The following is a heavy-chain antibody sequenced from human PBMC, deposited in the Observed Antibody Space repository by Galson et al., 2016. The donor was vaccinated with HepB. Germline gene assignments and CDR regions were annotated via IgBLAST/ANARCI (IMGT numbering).Heavy chain of an antibody. CDR3: AKDRGRDGYNYEKNYFDS. CDR2: IWYDGSNI. Sequence: SLRLSCAASGFTFSSYGMHWVRQAPGKGLEWVAVIWYDGSNIYYADSVRGRFTISRDNSNNTLYLQMNILRPEDTAVYYCAKDRGRDGYNYEKNYFDSWGQGTLATVSS. J-gene: IGHJ4*02. CDR1: GFTFSSYG. V-gene: IGHV3-33*06. D-gene: IGHD5-24*01.